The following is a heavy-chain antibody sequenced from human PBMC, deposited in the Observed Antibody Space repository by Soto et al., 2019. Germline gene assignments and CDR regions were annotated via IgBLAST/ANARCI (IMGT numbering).Heavy chain of an antibody. V-gene: IGHV1-69*13. Sequence: SVKVSCKASGGTFSSYAISWVRQAPGQGLEWMGGIIPIFGTANYAQKFQGRVTITADESTSTAYMELSSLRSEDTAVYYCARDRDIVVVVAVHDAFDIWGQGTMVT. D-gene: IGHD2-15*01. J-gene: IGHJ3*02. CDR2: IIPIFGTA. CDR1: GGTFSSYA. CDR3: ARDRDIVVVVAVHDAFDI.